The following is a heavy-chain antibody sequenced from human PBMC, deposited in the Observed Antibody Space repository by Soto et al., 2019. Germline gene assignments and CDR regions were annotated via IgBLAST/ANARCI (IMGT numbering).Heavy chain of an antibody. CDR3: ARDELTIFGVAHYYSYGMDV. J-gene: IGHJ6*02. CDR1: GYTFTRYV. V-gene: IGHV1-18*01. Sequence: SVKASCKASGYTFTRYVISWVRQAPGQGLEWMGWISAYNGNTKYAQKLQGRVTMTTDTSASTAYMGLSSLRSEDTAVYYCARDELTIFGVAHYYSYGMDVWGQGTTVTGSS. CDR2: ISAYNGNT. D-gene: IGHD3-3*01.